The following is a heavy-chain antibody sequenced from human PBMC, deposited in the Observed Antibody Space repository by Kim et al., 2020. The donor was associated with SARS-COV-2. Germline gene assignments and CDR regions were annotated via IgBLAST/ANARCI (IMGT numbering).Heavy chain of an antibody. D-gene: IGHD6-13*01. J-gene: IGHJ4*02. Sequence: SETLSLTCTVSGGSISSGGYYWSWIRQHPGKGLEWIGYIYYSGSTYYNPSLKSRVTISVDTSKNQFSLKLSSVTAADTAVYYCARARRGSYSIAAAATLFDYWGQGTLVTVSS. CDR3: ARARRGSYSIAAAATLFDY. CDR2: IYYSGST. CDR1: GGSISSGGYY. V-gene: IGHV4-31*03.